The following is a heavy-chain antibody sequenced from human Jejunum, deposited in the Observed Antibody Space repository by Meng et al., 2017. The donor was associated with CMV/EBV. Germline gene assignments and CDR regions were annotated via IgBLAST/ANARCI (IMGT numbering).Heavy chain of an antibody. CDR1: DFIVSSNY. CDR3: ARGWLAVP. J-gene: IGHJ5*02. Sequence: SLRLSCAAFDFIVSSNYMNWVRQVPGKGLEWVSNVDSGGNTHYADSVKGRFTISRDNSKNTVYLQMNSLRAEDTAVYYCARGWLAVPWGQGTLVTVSS. D-gene: IGHD3-10*01. V-gene: IGHV3-53*01. CDR2: VDSGGNT.